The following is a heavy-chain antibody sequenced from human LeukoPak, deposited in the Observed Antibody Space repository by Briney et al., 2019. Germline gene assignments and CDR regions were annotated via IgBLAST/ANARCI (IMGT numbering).Heavy chain of an antibody. J-gene: IGHJ6*03. Sequence: GGTLRLSCAASGFTFSSYGMSWVRQAPGKGLEWVSAISGSGGSTYYADSVKGRFTISRDNSKNTPYLQMSSLRAEDTAVYYCAKAYYSGFDLNYYYYMDVWGKGTTVTISS. CDR2: ISGSGGST. D-gene: IGHD5-12*01. V-gene: IGHV3-23*01. CDR1: GFTFSSYG. CDR3: AKAYYSGFDLNYYYYMDV.